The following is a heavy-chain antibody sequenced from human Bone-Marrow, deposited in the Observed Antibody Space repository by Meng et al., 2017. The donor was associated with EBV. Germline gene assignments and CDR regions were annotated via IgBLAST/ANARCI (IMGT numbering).Heavy chain of an antibody. CDR1: GYKLTKYG. J-gene: IGHJ5*02. D-gene: IGHD1-1*01. CDR3: VREATGTTSWFDH. CDR2: SSTYSTTV. Sequence: VQCVQSGGEVEKHGASGKVSCKASGYKLTKYGINWVRQAPGQGLEWMGWSSTYSTTVKYPQNLQGRVTMTTDTSTNTAYMELTRLRSDDTAVYYCVREATGTTSWFDHWGQGTLVTVSS. V-gene: IGHV1-18*01.